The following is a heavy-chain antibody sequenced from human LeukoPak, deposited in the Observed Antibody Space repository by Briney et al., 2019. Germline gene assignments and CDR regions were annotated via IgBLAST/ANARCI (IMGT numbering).Heavy chain of an antibody. CDR3: ARDQGKEGFDP. V-gene: IGHV1-3*01. D-gene: IGHD3-10*01. CDR1: GYTFTSYA. CDR2: INAGNGNT. Sequence: ASVKVSCKASGYTFTSYAMHWVRQAPGQRLEWMGWINAGNGNTKYSQKSQGRVTITRDTSASTAYMELSSLRSEDTAVYYCARDQGKEGFDPWGQGTLVTVSS. J-gene: IGHJ5*02.